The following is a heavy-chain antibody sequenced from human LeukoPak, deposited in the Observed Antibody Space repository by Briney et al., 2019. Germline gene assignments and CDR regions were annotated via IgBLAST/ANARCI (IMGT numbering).Heavy chain of an antibody. CDR3: AKSSIMFAAGRLGSIDF. D-gene: IGHD6-25*01. V-gene: IGHV3-30*02. Sequence: GGSLRLSCAASGFAFNDFAMYWVRQAPGKGLDWVAPIRRDGSHKYYAHSIKGRFTISRDNSKNTLYLQMSSLRAEDTAVYYCAKSSIMFAAGRLGSIDFWGQGTLVTVSS. CDR1: GFAFNDFA. CDR2: IRRDGSHK. J-gene: IGHJ4*02.